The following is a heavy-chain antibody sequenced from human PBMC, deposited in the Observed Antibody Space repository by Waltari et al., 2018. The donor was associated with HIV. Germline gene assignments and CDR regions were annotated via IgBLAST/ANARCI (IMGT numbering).Heavy chain of an antibody. Sequence: QLQLQESGPGLVKPSETLSLPCTVSGGPVTSSTYYWGWIRQAPGRGLEWIGAISYSGSAYYNPSLESRVTISLDTSKNQFSLKLQSVTAADTAVYYCAGAPNGDFSWLDPWGQGTLVTVSS. D-gene: IGHD4-17*01. J-gene: IGHJ5*02. CDR2: ISYSGSA. CDR3: AGAPNGDFSWLDP. CDR1: GGPVTSSTYY. V-gene: IGHV4-39*07.